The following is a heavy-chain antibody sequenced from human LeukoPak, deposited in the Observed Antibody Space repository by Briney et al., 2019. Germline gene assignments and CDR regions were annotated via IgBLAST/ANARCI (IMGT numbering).Heavy chain of an antibody. Sequence: TSETLSLTCTVSGGSISSSSYYWGWIRQPPGKGLEWIGSIYYSGSTYYNPSLKSRVTISVDTSKNQFSLKLSSVTAADTAVYYCARSSSSWYYYFDYWGQGTLVTVSS. J-gene: IGHJ4*02. D-gene: IGHD6-13*01. CDR3: ARSSSSWYYYFDY. V-gene: IGHV4-39*01. CDR1: GGSISSSSYY. CDR2: IYYSGST.